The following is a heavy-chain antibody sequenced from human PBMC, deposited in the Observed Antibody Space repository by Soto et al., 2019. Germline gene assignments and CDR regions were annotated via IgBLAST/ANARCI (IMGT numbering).Heavy chain of an antibody. V-gene: IGHV3-30*18. CDR2: ISYDGSNK. J-gene: IGHJ4*02. CDR3: ANGRGITMVRGVL. CDR1: GFTFSSYG. D-gene: IGHD3-10*01. Sequence: QVRLVESGGGVVQPGRSLRLSCAASGFTFSSYGMHWVRQAPGKGLEWVAVISYDGSNKYYADSVKGRFTISRDNSKNTLYLQMNSLRAEDTTVYYCANGRGITMVRGVLWGQGTLVTVSS.